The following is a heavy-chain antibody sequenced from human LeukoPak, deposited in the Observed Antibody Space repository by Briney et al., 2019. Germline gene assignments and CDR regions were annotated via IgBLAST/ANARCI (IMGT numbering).Heavy chain of an antibody. CDR3: ARDSPDIVVVVAAKEGWFDP. Sequence: GGSLRLSCAVSGFAFGSEAMNWVRQAPGKGLEWVSYISSSSSTIYYADSVKGRFTISRDNAKNSLYLQMNSLRAEDTAVYYCARDSPDIVVVVAAKEGWFDPWGQGTLVTVSS. CDR1: GFAFGSEA. D-gene: IGHD2-15*01. CDR2: ISSSSSTI. V-gene: IGHV3-48*04. J-gene: IGHJ5*02.